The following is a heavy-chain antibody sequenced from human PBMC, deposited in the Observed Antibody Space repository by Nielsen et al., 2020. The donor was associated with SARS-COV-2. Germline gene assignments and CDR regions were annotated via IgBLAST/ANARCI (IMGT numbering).Heavy chain of an antibody. CDR2: INPSGGST. CDR1: GYTFTSYY. CDR3: ARGRDGYNYITVY. D-gene: IGHD5-24*01. Sequence: GESLKISCKGSGYTFTSYYMHWVRQAPGQGLEWMGIINPSGGSTSYAQKFQGRVTMTRDTSTSTVYMELSSLRSEDTAVYYCARGRDGYNYITVYWGQGTLITVSS. V-gene: IGHV1-46*01. J-gene: IGHJ4*02.